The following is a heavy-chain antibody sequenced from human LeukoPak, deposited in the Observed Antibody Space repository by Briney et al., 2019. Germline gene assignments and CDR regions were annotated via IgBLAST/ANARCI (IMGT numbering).Heavy chain of an antibody. J-gene: IGHJ3*02. CDR1: GFTFSSYA. D-gene: IGHD3-3*01. Sequence: GGSLRLSCAASGFTFSSYAMSWVRQAPGKGLEWVSAISGSGGSTYYADSVKGRFTISRDNSKNTLYLQMNSLRAEDTAVYYCANEGRGGYYDFWSGLEFDIWGQGTMVTVSS. V-gene: IGHV3-23*01. CDR3: ANEGRGGYYDFWSGLEFDI. CDR2: ISGSGGST.